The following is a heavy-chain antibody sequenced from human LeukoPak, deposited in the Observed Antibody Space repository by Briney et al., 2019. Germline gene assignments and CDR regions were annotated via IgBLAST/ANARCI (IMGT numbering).Heavy chain of an antibody. V-gene: IGHV3-48*03. D-gene: IGHD1-26*01. CDR1: GFTFSSYE. CDR3: AKGRGWEASYYYYYMDV. J-gene: IGHJ6*03. Sequence: SGGSLRLSCAASGFTFSSYEMNWVRQAPGKGLEWVSYISSSGRTIYYADSVKGRFTISRDNSKNTLYLQMNSLRAEDTAVYYCAKGRGWEASYYYYYMDVWGKGTTVTISS. CDR2: ISSSGRTI.